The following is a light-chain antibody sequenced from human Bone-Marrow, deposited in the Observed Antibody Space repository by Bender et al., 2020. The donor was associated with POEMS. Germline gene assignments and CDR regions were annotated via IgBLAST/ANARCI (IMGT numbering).Light chain of an antibody. CDR3: QVWDRSSDHLWV. CDR1: NIGSKT. V-gene: IGLV3-21*02. Sequence: SYVLTQPPPVSVAPGQTARITCGGNNIGSKTVHWYQQKPGQAPVLVVYDDRDRPSGIPERFSGSNSGNTATLTISRVEAGDEADYYCQVWDRSSDHLWVFGGGTKLTVL. CDR2: DDR. J-gene: IGLJ3*02.